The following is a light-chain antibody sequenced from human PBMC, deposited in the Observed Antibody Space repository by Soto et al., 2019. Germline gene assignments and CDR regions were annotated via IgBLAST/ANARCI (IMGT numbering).Light chain of an antibody. CDR2: KAS. CDR3: QHYNSYSEA. V-gene: IGKV1-5*03. Sequence: DILMIQSPSSLSAGVGDRVTITCGASQSISSWLAWYQQKPGKAPKLLIYKASTLKSGVPSRFSGSGSGTEFTLTISSLQPDDFAAYYCQHYNSYSEAFGQGTKVDI. CDR1: QSISSW. J-gene: IGKJ1*01.